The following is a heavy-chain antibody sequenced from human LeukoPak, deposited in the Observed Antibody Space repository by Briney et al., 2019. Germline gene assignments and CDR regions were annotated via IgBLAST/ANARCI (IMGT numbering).Heavy chain of an antibody. Sequence: ASVKVSCKASGYTFTSQGISWVRQAPGQGLEWMGWINTYNGKTNYAQNLQGRVTMTTDTSTSTVYMQLRSLRSDDTAVYYCASRSGSTPYNFDYWGQGTLVTVSS. D-gene: IGHD3-3*01. CDR1: GYTFTSQG. CDR2: INTYNGKT. CDR3: ASRSGSTPYNFDY. J-gene: IGHJ4*02. V-gene: IGHV1-18*01.